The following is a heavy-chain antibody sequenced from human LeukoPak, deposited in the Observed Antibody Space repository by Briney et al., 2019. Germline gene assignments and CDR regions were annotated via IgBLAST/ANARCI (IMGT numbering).Heavy chain of an antibody. V-gene: IGHV3-48*03. Sequence: PGGSLRLSCAASGFTFSSYEMNWVRQAPGKGLEWISYISHSGSTIYYADSVKGRFAISRDNAENSLYLHVNSLRVEDTALYYCAREKPWFGLDPWGQGTLVTVSS. CDR2: ISHSGSTI. J-gene: IGHJ5*02. CDR1: GFTFSSYE. CDR3: AREKPWFGLDP. D-gene: IGHD3-10*01.